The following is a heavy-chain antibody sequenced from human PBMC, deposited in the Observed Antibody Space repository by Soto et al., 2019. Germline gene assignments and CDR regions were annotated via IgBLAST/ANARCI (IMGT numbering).Heavy chain of an antibody. D-gene: IGHD3-3*01. V-gene: IGHV1-8*01. CDR3: ARGPRESGEWLLFDY. CDR1: GYTFTTYE. CDR2: MNPNDGNT. Sequence: QVQLVQSVADVKKPGASVTVSCKASGYTFTTYEINWGRQATGQGLEWMGRMNPNDGNTGYAQKFQGRVTMTRNTSVTTAYMELSGLRSDDTAVYYCARGPRESGEWLLFDYWGQGALVTVSS. J-gene: IGHJ4*02.